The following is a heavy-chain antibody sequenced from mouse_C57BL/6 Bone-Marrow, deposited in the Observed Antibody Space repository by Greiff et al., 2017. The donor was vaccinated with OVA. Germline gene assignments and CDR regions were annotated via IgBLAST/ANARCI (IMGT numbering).Heavy chain of an antibody. J-gene: IGHJ1*03. CDR3: ARVDYGSRWYFDV. D-gene: IGHD1-1*01. CDR2: IHPNSGST. CDR1: GYTFTSYW. V-gene: IGHV1-64*01. Sequence: VQLQQPGAELVKPGASVKLSCKASGYTFTSYWMHWVKQRPGQGLEWIGMIHPNSGSTNYNEKFKSKATLTVDKSSSTAYMQLSSLTSEDSAVYYCARVDYGSRWYFDVWGTWTTVTVSS.